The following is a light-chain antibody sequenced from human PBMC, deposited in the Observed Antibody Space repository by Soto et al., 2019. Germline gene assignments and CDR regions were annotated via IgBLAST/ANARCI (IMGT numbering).Light chain of an antibody. CDR1: QGISNY. Sequence: DIQMTQSPSSLSASVGDRVTITCRASQGISNYLAWYQQKPGKVPKLLIYAASTLQSWVPSRFIVSGSGTDFNLTISSLQPEDVATYYCQKYNTSPWTFGQGTKVEIK. CDR3: QKYNTSPWT. CDR2: AAS. J-gene: IGKJ1*01. V-gene: IGKV1-27*01.